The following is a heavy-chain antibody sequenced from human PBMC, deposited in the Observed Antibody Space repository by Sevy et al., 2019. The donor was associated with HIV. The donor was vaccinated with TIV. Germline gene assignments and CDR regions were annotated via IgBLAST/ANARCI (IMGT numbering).Heavy chain of an antibody. CDR2: FKSKINGGTT. CDR1: GFIFGDYG. Sequence: GGSLRLSCTASGFIFGDYGMSWVRQAPGKGLEWIAFFKSKINGGTTENAASVKGRFTISRDESKNILYLQMSNLKTEDTSVYYCTRWSGSQSIFDYWGQGTLVTVSS. J-gene: IGHJ4*02. V-gene: IGHV3-49*04. CDR3: TRWSGSQSIFDY. D-gene: IGHD3-3*01.